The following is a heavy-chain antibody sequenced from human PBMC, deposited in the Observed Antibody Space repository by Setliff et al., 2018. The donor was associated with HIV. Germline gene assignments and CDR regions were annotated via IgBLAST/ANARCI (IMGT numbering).Heavy chain of an antibody. CDR1: DGSVSSTGYS. CDR2: MHYSKST. V-gene: IGHV4-39*01. D-gene: IGHD1-1*01. J-gene: IGHJ5*02. CDR3: ARHLEVERLYNWFDS. Sequence: PSETLSLTCTVSDGSVSSTGYSWGRIRQAPGKGLEWIGSMHYSKSTYYNPSLNGRVTISIDTSTKQFSLRLNSVTDADAALYYCARHLEVERLYNWFDSWGQGTLVTVS.